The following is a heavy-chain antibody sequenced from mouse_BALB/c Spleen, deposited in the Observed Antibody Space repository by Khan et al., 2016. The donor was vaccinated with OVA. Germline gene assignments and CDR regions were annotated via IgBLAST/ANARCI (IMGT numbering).Heavy chain of an antibody. V-gene: IGHV2-6-1*01. D-gene: IGHD2-12*01. Sequence: VELVESGPGLVAPSQSLSITCTISGFSLTNYGVHWIRQPPGKGLEWLVVIWSDGSTTYNSALKSRLTISKDNSKSQVFLKMNSLQTDDTAMYFSARQPDYRYDIMDYWGQGTPVTVSA. CDR2: IWSDGST. CDR3: ARQPDYRYDIMDY. J-gene: IGHJ4*01. CDR1: GFSLTNYG.